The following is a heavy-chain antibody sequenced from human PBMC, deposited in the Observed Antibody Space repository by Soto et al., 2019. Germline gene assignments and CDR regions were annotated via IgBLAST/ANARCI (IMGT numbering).Heavy chain of an antibody. CDR1: GFTFSRYG. V-gene: IGHV3-30*18. D-gene: IGHD3-10*01. Sequence: QVQLVESGGGVVQPGRSLRLSCAASGFTFSRYGMHWVRQAPGKGLEWLAFTSYDGSNKFYADSVKGRFTISRDNSENTLYLQMNGLRVEDTAMYYCAKEDLFHPFDY. J-gene: IGHJ4*01. CDR3: AKEDLFHPFDY. CDR2: TSYDGSNK.